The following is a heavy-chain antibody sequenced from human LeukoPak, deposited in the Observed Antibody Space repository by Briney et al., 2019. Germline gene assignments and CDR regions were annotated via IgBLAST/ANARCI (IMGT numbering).Heavy chain of an antibody. CDR3: AIEGGTAMVTGFDY. Sequence: SESLSLTCAVYGGSFSGYYWSWIRQPAGKGLEWIGRIYTSGSTNYNPSLKSRVTISVDASKNQFSLKLSSVTAADTAVYYCAIEGGTAMVTGFDYWGQGTLVTVSS. D-gene: IGHD5-18*01. CDR2: IYTSGST. J-gene: IGHJ4*02. V-gene: IGHV4-4*07. CDR1: GGSFSGYY.